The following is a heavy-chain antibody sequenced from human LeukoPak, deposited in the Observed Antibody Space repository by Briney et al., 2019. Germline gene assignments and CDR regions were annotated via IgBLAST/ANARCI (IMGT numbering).Heavy chain of an antibody. D-gene: IGHD3-10*01. V-gene: IGHV4-4*07. CDR3: ARDRYYYGSGSYSEGYYFDY. Sequence: SETLSLTCTVSGGSISSYYWSWIRQPAGKGLEWIGRIYTSGSTNYNPSLKSRVTMSVDTSKNQFSLKLSSVTAADTAVYYCARDRYYYGSGSYSEGYYFDYWGQGTLVTVSS. CDR1: GGSISSYY. CDR2: IYTSGST. J-gene: IGHJ4*02.